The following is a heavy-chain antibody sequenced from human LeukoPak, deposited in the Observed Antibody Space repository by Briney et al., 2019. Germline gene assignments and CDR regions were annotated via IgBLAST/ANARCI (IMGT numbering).Heavy chain of an antibody. V-gene: IGHV3-21*01. CDR2: IRSSSSYI. J-gene: IGHJ5*02. CDR3: ARGYSSRNGFDP. CDR1: GFTFGDYA. D-gene: IGHD5-18*01. Sequence: GRSLRLSCIASGFTFGDYAMNWVRQAPGKGLEWVSSIRSSSSYIYYADSVKGRFTISRDNAKNSLYLQMNSLRAEDTAVYYCARGYSSRNGFDPWGQGTLVTVSS.